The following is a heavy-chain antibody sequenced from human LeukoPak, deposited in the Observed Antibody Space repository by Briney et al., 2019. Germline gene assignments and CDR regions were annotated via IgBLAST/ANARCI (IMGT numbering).Heavy chain of an antibody. CDR2: IYYSGST. Sequence: SETLSLTCTVSGGSISSYYWSWIRQPPGKGLEWIGYIYYSGSTNYNPSLKSRVTISVDTSKNQFSLKLSSVTAADTAVYYCARDGGTRLGFDPWGQGTLVTVSS. J-gene: IGHJ5*02. V-gene: IGHV4-59*01. CDR1: GGSISSYY. CDR3: ARDGGTRLGFDP. D-gene: IGHD3-16*01.